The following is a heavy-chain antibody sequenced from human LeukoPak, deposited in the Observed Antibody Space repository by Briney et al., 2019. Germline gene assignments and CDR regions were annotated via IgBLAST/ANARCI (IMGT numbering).Heavy chain of an antibody. D-gene: IGHD3-22*01. CDR2: ISSSGGST. V-gene: IGHV3-23*01. Sequence: GGSLRLSCAASGFTFSSYAMSWVRQAPGKGLEWVSAISSSGGSTYYADSVKGRFTISRDNSKNTLYLQMNSLRAEDTAVYYCAKAVPYYYDSSGYFFYWGQGTLVTVSS. J-gene: IGHJ4*02. CDR3: AKAVPYYYDSSGYFFY. CDR1: GFTFSSYA.